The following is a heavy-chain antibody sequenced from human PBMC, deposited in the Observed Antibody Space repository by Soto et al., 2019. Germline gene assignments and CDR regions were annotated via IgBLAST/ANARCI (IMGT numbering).Heavy chain of an antibody. CDR3: ARCHNLDPACPGLFQH. D-gene: IGHD5-18*01. CDR1: GYGYTGYH. V-gene: IGHV1-2*04. Sequence: SVNRYRRAFGYGYTGYHMHRVRQEKRQGLEWMGWINPNSGGTNYAQKFQGWVTMTRDTSISTAYMELSRLRSDDTAVYYFARCHNLDPACPGLFQHWGQGTLVTVSS. J-gene: IGHJ1*01. CDR2: INPNSGGT.